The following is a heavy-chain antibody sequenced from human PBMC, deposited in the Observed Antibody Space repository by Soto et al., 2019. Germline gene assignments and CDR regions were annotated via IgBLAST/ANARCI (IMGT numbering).Heavy chain of an antibody. V-gene: IGHV3-23*01. D-gene: IGHD2-2*01. CDR2: ISGSGGST. J-gene: IGHJ4*02. CDR3: ASFPAAWSIDRSYYFDY. CDR1: GFTFSSYA. Sequence: HPVGSLRLSCAASGFTFSSYAMSWVRQAPGKGLEWVSAISGSGGSTYYAGSVKGRFTISRDNSKNTLYLQMNSLRAEDTAVYYCASFPAAWSIDRSYYFDYWGQGTLVTVSS.